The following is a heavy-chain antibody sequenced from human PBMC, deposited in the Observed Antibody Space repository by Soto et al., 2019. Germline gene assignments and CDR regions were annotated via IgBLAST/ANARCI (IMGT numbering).Heavy chain of an antibody. V-gene: IGHV1-69*12. Sequence: QVQLVQSGAEVKKPGSSVKVSCKASGGTFSSYAISWVRQAPGQGLEWMGGIIPIFGTANYAQKFQGRVTITEDESTSTAYMELSSLRSEDTAVYYCASPHRGSYCISTSCHYGMDVWGQGTTVTVSS. CDR3: ASPHRGSYCISTSCHYGMDV. D-gene: IGHD2-2*01. CDR2: IIPIFGTA. J-gene: IGHJ6*02. CDR1: GGTFSSYA.